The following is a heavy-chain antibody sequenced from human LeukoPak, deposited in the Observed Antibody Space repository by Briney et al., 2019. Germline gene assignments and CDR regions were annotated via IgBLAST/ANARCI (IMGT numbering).Heavy chain of an antibody. Sequence: PGGSLRLSCAASGFTFSSYWMHWVRQAPGKGLVWVSRINSDGSSTSYADSVKGRFTISRDNSKNTLYLQMNSLRAEDTAVYYCAKGGIAVAGTPIFDYWGQGTLVTVSS. CDR1: GFTFSSYW. J-gene: IGHJ4*02. D-gene: IGHD6-19*01. CDR2: INSDGSST. V-gene: IGHV3-74*01. CDR3: AKGGIAVAGTPIFDY.